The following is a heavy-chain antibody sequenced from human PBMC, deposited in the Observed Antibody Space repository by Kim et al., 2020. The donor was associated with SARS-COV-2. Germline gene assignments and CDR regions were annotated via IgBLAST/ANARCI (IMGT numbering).Heavy chain of an antibody. CDR1: GYTFTSYG. Sequence: ASVKVSCKASGYTFTSYGISWVRQAPGQGLEWMGWISAYNGNTNYAQKLQGRVTMTTDTSTSTAYMELRSLRSDDTAVYYCARDHSSGWYRGWFDPWGQGTLVTVSS. CDR3: ARDHSSGWYRGWFDP. D-gene: IGHD6-19*01. J-gene: IGHJ5*02. CDR2: ISAYNGNT. V-gene: IGHV1-18*01.